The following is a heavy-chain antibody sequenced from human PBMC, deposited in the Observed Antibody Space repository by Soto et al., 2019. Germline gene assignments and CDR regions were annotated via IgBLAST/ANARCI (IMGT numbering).Heavy chain of an antibody. J-gene: IGHJ4*02. Sequence: DSVKVSCKASGFSFSDYVMHWVRQAPGQRLEWMGWISPVNANTKYSQKFQGRVTITWDTSATTAYMELSSLSSEDTAVYYCARDLIATSGALFDYWGQGTLVTVSS. CDR3: ARDLIATSGALFDY. V-gene: IGHV1-3*01. CDR2: ISPVNANT. D-gene: IGHD2-15*01. CDR1: GFSFSDYV.